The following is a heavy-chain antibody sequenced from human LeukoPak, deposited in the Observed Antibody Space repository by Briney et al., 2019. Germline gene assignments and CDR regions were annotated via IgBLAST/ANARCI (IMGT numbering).Heavy chain of an antibody. CDR3: ARGYGDYPNYYYYGMDV. Sequence: SVKVSCKASGGTFSSYAISWVRQAPGQGLEWMGRIIPILGIANYAQKFQGRVTITADKSTSTAYMELSSLRSEDTAVYYCARGYGDYPNYYYYGMDVWGQGTTVPVSS. CDR1: GGTFSSYA. D-gene: IGHD4-17*01. CDR2: IIPILGIA. J-gene: IGHJ6*02. V-gene: IGHV1-69*04.